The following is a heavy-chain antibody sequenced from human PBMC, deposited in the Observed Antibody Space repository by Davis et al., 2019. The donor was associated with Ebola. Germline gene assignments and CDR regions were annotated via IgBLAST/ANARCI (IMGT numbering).Heavy chain of an antibody. CDR1: GDSISSSSYY. CDR3: ARAPEYPFFWFDP. Sequence: MPSETLSLTCTVSGDSISSSSYYWGWVRQPPGKGLEWIGNIYYSGSTNYNPSLKSRVTISVDTSKNQFSLKLSSVTAADTAVYYCARAPEYPFFWFDPWGQGTLVTVSS. V-gene: IGHV4-61*05. J-gene: IGHJ5*02. CDR2: IYYSGST. D-gene: IGHD2/OR15-2a*01.